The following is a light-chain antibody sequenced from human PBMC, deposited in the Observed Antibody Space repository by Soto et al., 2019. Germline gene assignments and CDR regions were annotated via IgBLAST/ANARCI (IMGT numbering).Light chain of an antibody. CDR2: GAS. Sequence: DIQLTQSPSFLSASVEDRVTITCRASQGISSYLAWYQQKPGKAPKLLIYGASARATGIPARFSGSGSGTEFTLTISSLQSEDFAVYYCQQYNNWPPWTFGQGTKVDIK. J-gene: IGKJ1*01. V-gene: IGKV1-9*01. CDR3: QQYNNWPPWT. CDR1: QGISSY.